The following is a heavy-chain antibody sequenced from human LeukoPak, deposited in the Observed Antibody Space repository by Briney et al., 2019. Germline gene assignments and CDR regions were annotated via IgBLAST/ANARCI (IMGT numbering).Heavy chain of an antibody. Sequence: ASVQVSCMASGYSFPAFYIHWVRQAPGQGLEWMGWINPNSGGRNYAQKFQGRVTMTRDTSIRTAYMELSSLTSDDRAIYYCARERGATAGRRKNYVYSGLDVWGQGTTVTVSS. CDR2: INPNSGGR. D-gene: IGHD6-13*01. J-gene: IGHJ6*02. CDR3: ARERGATAGRRKNYVYSGLDV. CDR1: GYSFPAFY. V-gene: IGHV1-2*02.